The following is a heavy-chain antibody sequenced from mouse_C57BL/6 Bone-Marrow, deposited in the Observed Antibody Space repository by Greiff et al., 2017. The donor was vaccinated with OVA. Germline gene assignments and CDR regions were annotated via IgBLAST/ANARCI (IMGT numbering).Heavy chain of an antibody. D-gene: IGHD2-4*01. CDR1: GFNIKDDY. V-gene: IGHV14-4*01. J-gene: IGHJ2*01. Sequence: VQLQQSGAELVRPGASVKLSCTASGFNIKDDYMHWVKQRPEQGLEWIGWIDPENGDTEYASKFQGKATITADTSSNTAYLQLSSLTSEDTAVEYCTTFDYDYDNDWGQGTTLTVSA. CDR3: TTFDYDYDND. CDR2: IDPENGDT.